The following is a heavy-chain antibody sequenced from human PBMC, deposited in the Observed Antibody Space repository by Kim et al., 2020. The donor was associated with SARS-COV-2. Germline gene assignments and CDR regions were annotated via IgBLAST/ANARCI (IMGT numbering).Heavy chain of an antibody. CDR1: GFTFSSYE. Sequence: GGSLRLSCAASGFTFSSYEMNWVRQAPGKGLEWVSYISSSGSSIYYADSVKGRFTVSRDNAKNSLYLQMNSLRAEDTAVYYCARVCSPSVGTILSPFYYYYGMDVWGQGTTVTVSS. D-gene: IGHD3-3*01. J-gene: IGHJ6*02. CDR2: ISSSGSSI. V-gene: IGHV3-48*03. CDR3: ARVCSPSVGTILSPFYYYYGMDV.